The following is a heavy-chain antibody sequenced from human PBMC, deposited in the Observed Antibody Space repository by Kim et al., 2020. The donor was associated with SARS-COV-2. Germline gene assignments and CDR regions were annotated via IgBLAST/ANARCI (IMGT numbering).Heavy chain of an antibody. CDR1: GFTFSSYG. V-gene: IGHV3-30*18. CDR3: AKDPAEGIFGELLYYFDY. Sequence: GGSLRLSCAASGFTFSSYGMHWVRQAPGKGLEWVAVISYDGSNKYYADSVKGRFTISRDNSKNTLYLQMNSLRAEDTAVYYCAKDPAEGIFGELLYYFDYWGQGTLVTVSS. J-gene: IGHJ4*02. D-gene: IGHD3-10*01. CDR2: ISYDGSNK.